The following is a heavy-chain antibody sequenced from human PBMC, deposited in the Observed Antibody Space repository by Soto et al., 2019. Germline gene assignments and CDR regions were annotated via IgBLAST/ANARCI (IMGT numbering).Heavy chain of an antibody. Sequence: SETLSLTCTVSGDSMSISNWWNWVRQSPGKGLEWIGEAHHSGRTNYNPSPKSRVTISVDTSKNQFSLKLSSVTAADTAVYYCARVSGIYYYGMDVWGQGTTVT. CDR1: GDSMSISNW. V-gene: IGHV4-4*02. CDR2: AHHSGRT. J-gene: IGHJ6*02. CDR3: ARVSGIYYYGMDV. D-gene: IGHD3-10*01.